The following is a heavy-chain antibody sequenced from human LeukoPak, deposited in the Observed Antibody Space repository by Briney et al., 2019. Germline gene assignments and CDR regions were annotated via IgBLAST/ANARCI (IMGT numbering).Heavy chain of an antibody. CDR3: AKASFEYYYDVRWFDP. D-gene: IGHD3-22*01. J-gene: IGHJ5*02. V-gene: IGHV3-30-3*01. Sequence: GGSLRLSCAASGFTFSSYAMHWVRQAPGKGLEWVAVISYDGSNKYYADSVKGRFTISRDNSKNTLYLQMNSLRAEDTAVYYCAKASFEYYYDVRWFDPWGQGTLVTVSS. CDR1: GFTFSSYA. CDR2: ISYDGSNK.